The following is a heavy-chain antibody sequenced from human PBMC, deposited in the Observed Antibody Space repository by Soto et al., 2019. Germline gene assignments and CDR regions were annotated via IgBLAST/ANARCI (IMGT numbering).Heavy chain of an antibody. CDR3: ARHLGVQLEQFDY. D-gene: IGHD1-1*01. CDR1: GGSISSSSYY. CDR2: ISYGGNT. J-gene: IGHJ4*02. V-gene: IGHV4-39*01. Sequence: SETLSLTCTVSGGSISSSSYYWGWIRQPPGKGLEWIGSISYGGNTYYNPSLKSRVTISVDTSKNQLSLKLSSVTAADTAVYYCARHLGVQLEQFDYWGQGTLVTVSS.